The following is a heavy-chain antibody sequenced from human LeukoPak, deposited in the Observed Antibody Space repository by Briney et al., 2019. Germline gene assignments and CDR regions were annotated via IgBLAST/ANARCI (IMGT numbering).Heavy chain of an antibody. Sequence: ASVKVSCKASGYTFNGYYLHWVRQAPGQGLEWMGWINPNSGGTDYAQKFQGRVTTTRDTSISPVYMELSRLRSDDTAVYYCAREGYCTGGTCFDNWGQGTLVTVSS. CDR3: AREGYCTGGTCFDN. J-gene: IGHJ4*02. CDR2: INPNSGGT. V-gene: IGHV1-2*02. CDR1: GYTFNGYY. D-gene: IGHD2-8*02.